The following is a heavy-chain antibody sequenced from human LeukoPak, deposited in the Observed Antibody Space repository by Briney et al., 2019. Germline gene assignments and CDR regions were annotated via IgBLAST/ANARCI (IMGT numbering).Heavy chain of an antibody. J-gene: IGHJ3*02. CDR3: ARLTVVVVAATPGAFDI. V-gene: IGHV4-39*01. Sequence: SETLSLTCTVSGGSISSSSYYWGWIRQPPGKGLEWIGSIYYSGSTYYNPSLKSRVTISVDTSKNQFSLKLSSVTAADTAVYYCARLTVVVVAATPGAFDIWGQGTMVTVSS. CDR1: GGSISSSSYY. CDR2: IYYSGST. D-gene: IGHD2-15*01.